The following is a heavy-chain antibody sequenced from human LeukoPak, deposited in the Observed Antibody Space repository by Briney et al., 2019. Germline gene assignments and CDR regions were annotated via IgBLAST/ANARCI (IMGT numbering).Heavy chain of an antibody. CDR1: GFIIISYR. CDR3: AGYGGSYPYYMDV. CDR2: IKQDGSEK. Sequence: GGSLRLSCAASGFIIISYRMSWVRQAPGKGLEWVANIKQDGSEKYYVDSVKGRFTISRDNAKNSLYLQMSSLRAEDTAVYYCAGYGGSYPYYMDVWGKGTTVTISS. V-gene: IGHV3-7*01. J-gene: IGHJ6*03. D-gene: IGHD1-26*01.